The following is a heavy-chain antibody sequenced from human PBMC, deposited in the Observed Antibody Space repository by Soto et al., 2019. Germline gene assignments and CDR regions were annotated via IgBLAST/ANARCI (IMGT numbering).Heavy chain of an antibody. V-gene: IGHV5-51*01. CDR3: ARVPWGGTYYFDF. Sequence: GESLKISCNVSGYSFTTFWIAWVRQMPGKGLEWMGIIYPGDSDTRYSPSFQGQVTISADKSISTAYLQWSSLKASDTAMYYCARVPWGGTYYFDFWGLGTLVTVSS. J-gene: IGHJ4*02. CDR1: GYSFTTFW. D-gene: IGHD2-21*01. CDR2: IYPGDSDT.